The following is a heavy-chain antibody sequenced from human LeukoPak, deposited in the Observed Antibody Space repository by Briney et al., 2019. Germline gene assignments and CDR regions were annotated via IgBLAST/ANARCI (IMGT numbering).Heavy chain of an antibody. V-gene: IGHV4-39*07. CDR2: IYYSGST. Sequence: PSETLSLTCTVSGGSISSSSYYWGWIRQPPGKGLEWIGSIYYSGSTYYNPALKSRVTISVDTSKNQFSLRVNSMTAADTAIYYCARDLRTSIAVTVNWFDPWGQGTLVTVSS. CDR3: ARDLRTSIAVTVNWFDP. D-gene: IGHD6-19*01. CDR1: GGSISSSSYY. J-gene: IGHJ5*02.